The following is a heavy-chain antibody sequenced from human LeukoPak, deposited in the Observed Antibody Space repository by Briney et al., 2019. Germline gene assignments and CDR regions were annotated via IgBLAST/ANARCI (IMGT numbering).Heavy chain of an antibody. CDR3: ARAPSIASAFDI. D-gene: IGHD6-6*01. V-gene: IGHV4-59*08. Sequence: VYIYYSGSTNYTPSLKSRLTISVDTSKNQFSLKLSSVTAADTAVYYCARAPSIASAFDIWGQGTMVTVSS. J-gene: IGHJ3*02. CDR2: IYYSGST.